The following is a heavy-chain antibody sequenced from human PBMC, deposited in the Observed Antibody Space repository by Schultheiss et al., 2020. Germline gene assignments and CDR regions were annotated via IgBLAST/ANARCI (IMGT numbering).Heavy chain of an antibody. CDR1: GGSISSYY. CDR3: ARGPLAVAGTAFDY. Sequence: SETLSLTCTVSGGSISSYYWSWIRQPAGKGLEWIGRIYTSGSTNYNPSLKSRVTISVDTSKNQFSLKLSSVAAADTAVYYCARGPLAVAGTAFDYWGQGTLVTVSS. J-gene: IGHJ4*02. CDR2: IYTSGST. D-gene: IGHD6-19*01. V-gene: IGHV4-4*07.